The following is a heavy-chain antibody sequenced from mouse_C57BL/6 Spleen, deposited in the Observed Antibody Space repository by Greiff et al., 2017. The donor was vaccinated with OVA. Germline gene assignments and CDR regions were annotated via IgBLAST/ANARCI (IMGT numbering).Heavy chain of an antibody. Sequence: LVESGAELVRPGTSVKMSCKASGYTFTNYWIGWAKQRPGHGLEWIGDIYPGGGYTNYNEKFKGKATLTADKSSSTAYMQFSSLTSEDSAIYYCARGPYYYGSSYFDYWGQGTTLTVSS. CDR1: GYTFTNYW. CDR2: IYPGGGYT. CDR3: ARGPYYYGSSYFDY. J-gene: IGHJ2*01. V-gene: IGHV1-63*01. D-gene: IGHD1-1*01.